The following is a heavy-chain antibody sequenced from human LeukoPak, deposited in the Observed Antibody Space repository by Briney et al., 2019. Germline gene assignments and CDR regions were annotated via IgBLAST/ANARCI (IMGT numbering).Heavy chain of an antibody. Sequence: GGSLRLSCAASGFTVSSTDISSVRQAPGKGLECISVIYSGGSTDYADSVKGRLTISRDNSKNTLYLQMNSLRAEDTAVYYCARDQYGLGYGSLFDYWGQGTLVTVSS. CDR3: ARDQYGLGYGSLFDY. CDR2: IYSGGST. D-gene: IGHD3-10*01. V-gene: IGHV3-53*01. CDR1: GFTVSSTD. J-gene: IGHJ4*02.